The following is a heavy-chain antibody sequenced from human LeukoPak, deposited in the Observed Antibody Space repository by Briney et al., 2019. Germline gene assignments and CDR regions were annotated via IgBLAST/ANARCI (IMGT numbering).Heavy chain of an antibody. V-gene: IGHV4-4*02. CDR1: GGSISSSNW. D-gene: IGHD2-2*01. Sequence: SSETLSLTCAVSGGSISSSNWWSWVRQPPGKGLEWIGEIYHSGSTIYNPSLKSRVTISVDKSKNQFSLKLSSVTAADTAVYYCASHCSSTSCYVVGAFDIWGQGTMVTVSS. CDR2: IYHSGST. CDR3: ASHCSSTSCYVVGAFDI. J-gene: IGHJ3*02.